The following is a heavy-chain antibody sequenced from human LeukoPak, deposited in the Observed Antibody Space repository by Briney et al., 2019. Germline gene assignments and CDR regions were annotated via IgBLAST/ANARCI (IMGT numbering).Heavy chain of an antibody. D-gene: IGHD6-13*01. J-gene: IGHJ5*02. CDR3: ARGGKAAAGTGDWFDP. V-gene: IGHV1-69*13. CDR1: GGTFSSYA. CDR2: IIPIFGTA. Sequence: SVKVSCKASGGTFSSYAISWVRQAPGQGLEWMGGIIPIFGTANYAQKFQGRVTITADESTSTAYMELSSLRSEDTAVYYCARGGKAAAGTGDWFDPWGQGTLVTVSS.